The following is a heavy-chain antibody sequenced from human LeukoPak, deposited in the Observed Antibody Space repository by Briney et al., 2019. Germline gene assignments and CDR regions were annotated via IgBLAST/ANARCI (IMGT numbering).Heavy chain of an antibody. D-gene: IGHD6-13*01. CDR3: ARSQQQLVFWFDP. CDR2: IIPILGIA. V-gene: IGHV1-69*04. CDR1: GGTFSSYA. Sequence: SVKVSCKASGGTFSSYAISWVRQAHGQGLEWMGRIIPILGIANYAQKFQGRVTITADKSTSTAYMELSSLRSEDTAVYYCARSQQQLVFWFDPWGQGTLVTVSS. J-gene: IGHJ5*02.